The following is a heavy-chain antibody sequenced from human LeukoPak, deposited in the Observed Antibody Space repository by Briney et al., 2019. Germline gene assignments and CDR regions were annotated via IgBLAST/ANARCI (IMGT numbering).Heavy chain of an antibody. V-gene: IGHV3-23*01. J-gene: IGHJ4*02. D-gene: IGHD3-22*01. CDR2: ISGSGGST. CDR1: GFTFSSYA. CDR3: AKAQYYYYDSSGYIGY. Sequence: GGSLRLSCAASGFTFSSYAMSWVRQAPGKGLEWVSAISGSGGSTYYADSVKGRFTISRDNSKNTLYLQMNSLRAEDTAVYYCAKAQYYYYDSSGYIGYWGQGTLVTVSS.